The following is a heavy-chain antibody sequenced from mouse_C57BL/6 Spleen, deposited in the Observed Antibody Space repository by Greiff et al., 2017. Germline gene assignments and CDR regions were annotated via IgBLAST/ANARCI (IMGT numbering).Heavy chain of an antibody. J-gene: IGHJ4*01. D-gene: IGHD1-1*01. V-gene: IGHV1-15*01. CDR2: IDPETGGT. CDR1: GYTFTDYE. CDR3: TRTTVVEAMDY. Sequence: VQLQQSGAELVRPGASVTLSCKASGYTFTDYEMHWVKQTPVHGLEWIGAIDPETGGTAYNQKFKGKAILTADKSSSTAYMELRSLTSEDSAVYCCTRTTVVEAMDYWGQGTSVTVSS.